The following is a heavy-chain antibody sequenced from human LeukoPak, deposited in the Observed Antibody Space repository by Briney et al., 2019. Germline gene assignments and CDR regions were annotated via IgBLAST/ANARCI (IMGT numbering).Heavy chain of an antibody. CDR3: ARPYYYGSGSYSAWFDP. CDR2: IYYSGST. CDR1: GGSISSSSYY. V-gene: IGHV4-39*07. Sequence: SETLSLTCTVSGGSISSSSYYWGWIRQPPGKGLEWIGSIYYSGSTYYNPSLKRRVTISVDTSKNQFSLKLSSVTAADTAVYYCARPYYYGSGSYSAWFDPWGQGTLVTVSS. J-gene: IGHJ5*02. D-gene: IGHD3-10*01.